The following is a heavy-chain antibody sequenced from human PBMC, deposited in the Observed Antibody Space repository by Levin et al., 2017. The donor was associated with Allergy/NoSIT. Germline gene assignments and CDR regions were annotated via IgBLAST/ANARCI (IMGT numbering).Heavy chain of an antibody. CDR3: ARPRDRGTYHVWYFDL. CDR1: GGSISSYS. Sequence: PSETLSLTCTVSGGSISSYSWSWIRQPPGKGLEWIGYIHDIGTTKYNPTLQSRVTISMDTSKNQFSLKLSSVTAADTAVYYCARPRDRGTYHVWYFDLWGRGTLVTVSS. J-gene: IGHJ2*01. CDR2: IHDIGTT. V-gene: IGHV4-59*01. D-gene: IGHD1-26*01.